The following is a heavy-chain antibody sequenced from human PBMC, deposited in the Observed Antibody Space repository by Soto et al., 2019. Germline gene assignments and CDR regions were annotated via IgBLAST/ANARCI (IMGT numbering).Heavy chain of an antibody. CDR2: IIPIFGPA. V-gene: IGHV1-69*12. Sequence: QVQLVQSGAEVKKPGSSVKVSCKASGGTFGSYAISWVRQAPGQGLEWMGGIIPIFGPADYAQKFQGRVTITADESTSTAYMELSSLKYEDTAVYYCAGHSSGVPGYYYGMDVWGQGTTVTVSS. CDR3: AGHSSGVPGYYYGMDV. CDR1: GGTFGSYA. J-gene: IGHJ6*02. D-gene: IGHD3-22*01.